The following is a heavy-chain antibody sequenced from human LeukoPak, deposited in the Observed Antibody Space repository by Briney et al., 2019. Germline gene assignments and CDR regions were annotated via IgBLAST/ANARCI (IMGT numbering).Heavy chain of an antibody. D-gene: IGHD6-13*01. CDR3: ARELGNSSSWYGGYYYYGMDV. J-gene: IGHJ6*02. CDR2: INPNSGGT. Sequence: GESLKISCKGSGYSFTSYYMHWVRQAPGQGLEWMGWINPNSGGTNYAQKFQGWVTMTRDTSISTAYMELSRLRSDDTAVYYCARELGNSSSWYGGYYYYGMDVWGQGTTVTVSS. CDR1: GYSFTSYY. V-gene: IGHV1-2*04.